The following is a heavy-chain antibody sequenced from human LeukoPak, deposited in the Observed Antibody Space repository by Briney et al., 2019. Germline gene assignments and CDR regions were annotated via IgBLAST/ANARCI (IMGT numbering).Heavy chain of an antibody. D-gene: IGHD3-16*01. V-gene: IGHV4-38-2*02. CDR2: IYYSGNT. Sequence: TSETLSLTCTVSAYSISSGYYWGWIRQPPGKGLEWIGSIYYSGNTYYNPSLKSRVTISADTSKNQFSLKLTSVTAADTAVYYCARGMITEEFDYWGQGMLVTVSS. CDR3: ARGMITEEFDY. CDR1: AYSISSGYY. J-gene: IGHJ4*02.